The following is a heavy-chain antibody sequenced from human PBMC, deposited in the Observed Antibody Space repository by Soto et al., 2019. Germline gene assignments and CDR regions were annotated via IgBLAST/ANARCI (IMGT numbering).Heavy chain of an antibody. CDR3: ARTFDYFRMAV. Sequence: PSETLSLTCAVSGYSIASGYYWAWIRQSPGKGLEWIGSIYHAGSVYYNPSLNSRVAVSLDTSKNHFSLKLTSVTAADTAVYYCARTFDYFRMAVWGQGTTVT. J-gene: IGHJ6*02. CDR2: IYHAGSV. V-gene: IGHV4-38-2*01. CDR1: GYSIASGYY.